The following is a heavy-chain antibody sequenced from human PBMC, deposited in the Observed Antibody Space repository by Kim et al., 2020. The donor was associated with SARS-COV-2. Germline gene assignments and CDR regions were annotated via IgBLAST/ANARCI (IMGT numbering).Heavy chain of an antibody. V-gene: IGHV3-30*18. D-gene: IGHD5-12*01. CDR1: GLTFTTYA. CDR3: AKVRRASGYALFYYYYD. J-gene: IGHJ6*01. CDR2: ISKDGSNK. Sequence: GGSLRLSCAASGLTFTTYAMHWVRQAPGKGLEWVAVISKDGSNKVYGDSVKGRFTVSRDNSKNTLYLQMNSLRAEDTAVYYCAKVRRASGYALFYYYYD.